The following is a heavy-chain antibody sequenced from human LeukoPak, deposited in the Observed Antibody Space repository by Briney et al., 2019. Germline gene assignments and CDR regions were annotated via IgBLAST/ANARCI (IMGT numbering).Heavy chain of an antibody. V-gene: IGHV3-23*01. D-gene: IGHD4-23*01. CDR3: AKGGGGYFDY. J-gene: IGHJ4*02. Sequence: GSLRLSCAASGFTFSSYAMSWVRQAPGKGLEWVSAISGSGGSTYYADSVEGRFTISRNNSKNTLYVKMKSLGAEETAVYYCAKGGGGYFDYWGQGTLVTVSS. CDR1: GFTFSSYA. CDR2: ISGSGGST.